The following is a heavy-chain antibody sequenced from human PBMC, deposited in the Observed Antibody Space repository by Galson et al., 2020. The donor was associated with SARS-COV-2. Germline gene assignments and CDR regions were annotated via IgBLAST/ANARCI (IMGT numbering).Heavy chain of an antibody. CDR3: AKAQVHYDFLTGYFPVHSYYGMDV. J-gene: IGHJ6*02. D-gene: IGHD3-9*01. V-gene: IGHV3-23*01. Sequence: GESLKISCEASGFSFTTYAMNWVRQAPGKGLEWVSAISTSGGDTYFADSVNGRFSISRDNSKNTLYLQMSSLRAEDTAVYYCAKAQVHYDFLTGYFPVHSYYGMDVWGQGTTVTVS. CDR2: ISTSGGDT. CDR1: GFSFTTYA.